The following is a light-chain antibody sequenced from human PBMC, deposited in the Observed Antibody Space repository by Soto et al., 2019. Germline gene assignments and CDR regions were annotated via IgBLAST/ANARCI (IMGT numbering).Light chain of an antibody. Sequence: QSVLTQPPSASGTPGQTVTISCSGSDSNIGSNPLNWFQQLPGEAPTLLIYLNDQRPSGVPARFSGSKSGTSASLAISGLQSEDEADYYCAVWDDSLHARVFGGGTKLTVL. CDR1: DSNIGSNP. V-gene: IGLV1-44*01. J-gene: IGLJ3*02. CDR3: AVWDDSLHARV. CDR2: LND.